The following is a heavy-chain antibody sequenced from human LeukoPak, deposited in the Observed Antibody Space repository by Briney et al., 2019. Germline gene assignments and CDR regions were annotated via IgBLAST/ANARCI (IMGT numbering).Heavy chain of an antibody. CDR1: GGYISSSSYY. J-gene: IGHJ6*03. Sequence: SETLSLTCTVSGGYISSSSYYWGWIRQPTGKGLEWIGSIYYSGSTYYNPSLKSRVTISVDTSKNQFSLKLSSVTAADTAVYYCARGRRGSYYYYYYMDVWVKGTTVTVSS. D-gene: IGHD1-26*01. CDR3: ARGRRGSYYYYYYMDV. V-gene: IGHV4-39*07. CDR2: IYYSGST.